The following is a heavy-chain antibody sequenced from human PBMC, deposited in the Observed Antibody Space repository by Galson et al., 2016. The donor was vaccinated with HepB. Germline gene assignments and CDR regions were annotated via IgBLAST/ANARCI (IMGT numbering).Heavy chain of an antibody. CDR3: AQRHGLTGYPTWFDP. CDR1: GFSLNTGGVG. Sequence: PALVKPTQTLTLTCTFSGFSLNTGGVGVGWIRQPPGMALEWLALIYWDDDKRYNPSLKNRLTITTDTSKNQVVLTMTNVDPMDTATYFCAQRHGLTGYPTWFDPWGQGTLVTVSS. D-gene: IGHD3-9*01. V-gene: IGHV2-5*02. J-gene: IGHJ5*02. CDR2: IYWDDDK.